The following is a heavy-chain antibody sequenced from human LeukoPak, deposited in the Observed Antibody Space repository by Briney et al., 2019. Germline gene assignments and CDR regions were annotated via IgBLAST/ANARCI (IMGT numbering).Heavy chain of an antibody. J-gene: IGHJ4*02. D-gene: IGHD3-16*01. CDR3: TTDPWGEVNDY. Sequence: GGSLRLSCAASGFTFSNAWMSWVRQAPGKGLEWVGRIKSKTDGGTTDYAAPVKGRFTISRDDSKNTLYLRMNSLKTEDTAVYYCTTDPWGEVNDYWGQGTLVTVSS. CDR2: IKSKTDGGTT. V-gene: IGHV3-15*01. CDR1: GFTFSNAW.